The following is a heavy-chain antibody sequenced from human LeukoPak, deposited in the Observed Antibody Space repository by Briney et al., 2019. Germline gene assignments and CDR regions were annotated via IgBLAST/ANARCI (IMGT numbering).Heavy chain of an antibody. CDR3: ARDLVTVTKGFDI. V-gene: IGHV4-59*11. CDR1: DDSFSSHY. CDR2: ISYIGST. Sequence: SETLSLTCAVSDDSFSSHYWTWIQQPPGKGLEWIGYISYIGSTNYNPSLQSRVTISIDTSRNQFSLRLSSVTAADTAVYYCARDLVTVTKGFDIWGQGTMVSVSS. J-gene: IGHJ3*02. D-gene: IGHD4-17*01.